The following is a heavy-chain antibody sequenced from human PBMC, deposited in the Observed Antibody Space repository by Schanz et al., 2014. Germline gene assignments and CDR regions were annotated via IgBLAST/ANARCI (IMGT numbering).Heavy chain of an antibody. CDR1: GFTFSSYA. D-gene: IGHD6-13*01. V-gene: IGHV3-30-3*01. CDR2: ISYDGRNK. Sequence: VQLVESGGGLVKPGGSLRLSCEASGFTFSSYAMHWVRQAPGKGLEWVAVISYDGRNKYYADSVKGRFTISRDNSKNSLFLQMNSLRVEDTAVYYCAREQIMAAAGLVDYWGHGTLVTVSS. J-gene: IGHJ4*01. CDR3: AREQIMAAAGLVDY.